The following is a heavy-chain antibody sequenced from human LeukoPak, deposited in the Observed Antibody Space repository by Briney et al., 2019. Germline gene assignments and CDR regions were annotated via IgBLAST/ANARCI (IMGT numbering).Heavy chain of an antibody. V-gene: IGHV3-66*02. Sequence: GGSLRLSCAASGFTVSSNYMSWVRQAPGKGLEWVSVIYSGGSTYYADSVKGRFTISRDNSKNTLYLQMNGLRAEDTAVYYCARDTDYSSSPIVYFDYWGQGTLVTVSS. CDR1: GFTVSSNY. J-gene: IGHJ4*02. CDR3: ARDTDYSSSPIVYFDY. D-gene: IGHD6-6*01. CDR2: IYSGGST.